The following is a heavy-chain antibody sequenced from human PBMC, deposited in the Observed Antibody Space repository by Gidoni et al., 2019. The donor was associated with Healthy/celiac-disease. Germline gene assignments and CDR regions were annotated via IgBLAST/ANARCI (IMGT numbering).Heavy chain of an antibody. CDR1: GFPFRTAW. CDR3: TTDIHNWNVYYDY. D-gene: IGHD1-1*01. CDR2: IKSKTDGGTT. Sequence: EVQLVESGGGLVKPGGSLRLSCAASGFPFRTAWMNGVRQAPGKGLGWVGRIKSKTDGGTTDYAAPVKGRFTISRDDSKNTLYLQMNSLKTEDTAVYYCTTDIHNWNVYYDYWGQGTLVTVSS. V-gene: IGHV3-15*07. J-gene: IGHJ4*02.